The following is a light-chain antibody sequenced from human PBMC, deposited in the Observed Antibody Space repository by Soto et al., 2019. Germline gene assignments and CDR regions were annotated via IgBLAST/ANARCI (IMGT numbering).Light chain of an antibody. Sequence: QTVVTQEPSLSVSPGGTVTLTCGLKSASVSTTYYPSWYQQTPGQAPRTLIYSTDTRSSGVPDRFSGSILGNKAALTIPGAQAEDESDYYCVLFMGSGIWVFGGGTQLTVL. CDR1: SASVSTTYY. CDR3: VLFMGSGIWV. V-gene: IGLV8-61*01. J-gene: IGLJ3*02. CDR2: STD.